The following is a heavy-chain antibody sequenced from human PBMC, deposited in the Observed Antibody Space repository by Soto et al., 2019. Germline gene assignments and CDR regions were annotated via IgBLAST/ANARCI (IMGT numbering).Heavy chain of an antibody. Sequence: QVKLVQSGAEVKKPGASVTVSCVASGYTFNNYGLTWVRQAPGQGLEWMGWISAYNDNANDAQKXQXXXTXXTDTSTSTAYLELRSLRSDDTAVYYCARDLRKFGEFKLFDPWGQGTLITVSS. J-gene: IGHJ5*02. V-gene: IGHV1-18*01. CDR1: GYTFNNYG. CDR3: ARDLRKFGEFKLFDP. D-gene: IGHD3-10*01. CDR2: ISAYNDNA.